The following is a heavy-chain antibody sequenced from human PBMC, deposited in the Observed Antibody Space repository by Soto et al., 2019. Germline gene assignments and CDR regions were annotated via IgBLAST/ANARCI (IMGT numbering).Heavy chain of an antibody. CDR1: GFIFSSYW. J-gene: IGHJ4*02. CDR2: INQDGSKK. V-gene: IGHV3-7*01. CDR3: ARGSYGQYTGYPFY. Sequence: EVQLVESGGDLVQPGGSLRLSCAASGFIFSSYWMNWVRQAPGQGLEWVANINQDGSKKYYVDSVKGRFTISRDDAKNSVYLQMNSLRAEDTAVYYCARGSYGQYTGYPFYWGQGALVTVSS. D-gene: IGHD3-9*01.